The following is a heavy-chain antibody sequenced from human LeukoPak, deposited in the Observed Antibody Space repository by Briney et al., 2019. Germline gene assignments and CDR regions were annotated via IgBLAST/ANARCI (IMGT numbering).Heavy chain of an antibody. D-gene: IGHD7-27*01. CDR3: ANDRNWGSYYYYGMDV. CDR2: ISYDGNNK. CDR1: GFTLSSYD. V-gene: IGHV3-30*18. J-gene: IGHJ6*02. Sequence: GGSLRLSCGACGFTLSSYDMHWVRQAQVRELEWVTVISYDGNNKYYADSVKGQFTISRDNSKNTLYLQINSLRAEDTAVYYCANDRNWGSYYYYGMDVWGQGTTVTVSS.